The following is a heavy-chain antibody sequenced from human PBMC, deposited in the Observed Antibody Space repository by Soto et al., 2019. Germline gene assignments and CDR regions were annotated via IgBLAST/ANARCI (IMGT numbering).Heavy chain of an antibody. D-gene: IGHD2-2*02. CDR3: AREYTAWPLAYGLDV. V-gene: IGHV3-21*01. J-gene: IGHJ6*02. CDR1: GFTFSAYS. CDR2: ISSRSDI. Sequence: PGGSLRLSCVGSGFTFSAYSINWVRQAPGKGLEWVSSISSRSDIYYAGSVKGRFTISRDNAKNSVSLQMNSLRAEDTAVYYCAREYTAWPLAYGLDVWGPGTTVTVSS.